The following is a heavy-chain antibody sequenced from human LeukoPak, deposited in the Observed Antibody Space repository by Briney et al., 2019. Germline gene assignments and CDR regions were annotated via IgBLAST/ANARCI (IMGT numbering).Heavy chain of an antibody. D-gene: IGHD6-19*01. Sequence: SQTLSLTCGISGDSVSSNSAAWNWIRQSASRGLEWLGRTYYRSKWYNNYAVSVKSRITINPDSSKNQVSLQLNSVTPEDTAMYYCARENSRGRFDYWGQGTLVTVSS. CDR1: GDSVSSNSAA. J-gene: IGHJ4*02. V-gene: IGHV6-1*01. CDR2: TYYRSKWYN. CDR3: ARENSRGRFDY.